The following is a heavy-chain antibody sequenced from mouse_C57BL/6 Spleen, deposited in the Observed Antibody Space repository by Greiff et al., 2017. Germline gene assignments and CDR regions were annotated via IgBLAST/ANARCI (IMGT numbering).Heavy chain of an antibody. J-gene: IGHJ2*01. CDR3: ARFYYGSSYYFDY. V-gene: IGHV1-22*01. CDR2: INPNNGGT. Sequence: VQLQQSGPELVKPGASVKMSCKASGYTFTDYNMHWVKQSHGKSLEWIGYINPNNGGTSSNQKFKGKATLTVNKSSSTAYMELRSLTSEDSAVYYCARFYYGSSYYFDYWGQGTTLTVSS. D-gene: IGHD1-1*01. CDR1: GYTFTDYN.